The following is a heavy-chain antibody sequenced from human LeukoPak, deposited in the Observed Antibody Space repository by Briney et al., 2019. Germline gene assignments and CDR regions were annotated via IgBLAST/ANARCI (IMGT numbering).Heavy chain of an antibody. CDR1: GASIENHY. J-gene: IGHJ5*02. CDR2: FEPSGTT. CDR3: AKEGAEAGPDFDP. D-gene: IGHD6-13*01. Sequence: SETLSLTCTVSGASIENHYWSWIRQPAGKGLEWIGRFEPSGTTKYNPSLKSRITMSVDTSKNQFSLELNSVTAADPAVYSCAKEGAEAGPDFDPGGQGTL. V-gene: IGHV4-4*07.